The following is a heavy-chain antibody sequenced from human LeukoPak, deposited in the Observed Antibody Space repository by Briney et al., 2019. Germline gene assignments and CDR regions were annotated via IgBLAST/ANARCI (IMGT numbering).Heavy chain of an antibody. CDR3: VRGGFDY. J-gene: IGHJ4*02. CDR2: ISSRSTTI. Sequence: GGSLRLSCAASEFNFSAYAMNWVRQAPGKGLEWVSYISSRSTTIYYADSVKGRFTISRDNAKNSLYLQMNSLRAEDTAVYYCVRGGFDYWGQGTLVTVSS. CDR1: EFNFSAYA. V-gene: IGHV3-48*04.